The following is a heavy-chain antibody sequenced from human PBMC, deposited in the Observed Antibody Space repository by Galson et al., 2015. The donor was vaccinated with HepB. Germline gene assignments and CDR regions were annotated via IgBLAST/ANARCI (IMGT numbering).Heavy chain of an antibody. J-gene: IGHJ3*02. CDR2: ISYSGST. D-gene: IGHD3-22*01. CDR1: GASISRGGYY. CDR3: ASPTIYDSSGYYSHPFDI. V-gene: IGHV4-31*03. Sequence: TLSLTCTVSGASISRGGYYWSWIRPHPGKGLEGIGYISYSGSTYYNPSLKSRITISVDTSKNQFSLKLSSVTAADTAVYYCASPTIYDSSGYYSHPFDIWGQGTMVTVSS.